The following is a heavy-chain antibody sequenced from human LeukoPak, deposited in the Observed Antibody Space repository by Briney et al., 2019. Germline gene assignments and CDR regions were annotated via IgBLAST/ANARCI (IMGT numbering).Heavy chain of an antibody. CDR1: GGTFSSYA. CDR2: IIPIFGTA. CDR3: ARAGYYYDSSGLRSYYYYYGMDV. J-gene: IGHJ6*02. D-gene: IGHD3-22*01. Sequence: SVKVSCKASGGTFSSYAISWVRQAPGQGLEWMGGIIPIFGTANYAQKFQGRVAITADESTSTAYMELSSLRSEDTAVYYCARAGYYYDSSGLRSYYYYYGMDVWGQGTTVTVSS. V-gene: IGHV1-69*01.